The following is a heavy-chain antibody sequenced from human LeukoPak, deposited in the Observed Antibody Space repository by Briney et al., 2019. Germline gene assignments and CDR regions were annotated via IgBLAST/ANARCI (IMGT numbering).Heavy chain of an antibody. CDR1: GFTFNSYA. CDR3: ARDFALLSYSTSTLSSLLR. CDR2: ISYDGSNK. V-gene: IGHV3-30*04. Sequence: GGSLRLSCAASGFTFNSYAMHWVRQAPGKGLEWVAVISYDGSNKYYADSVKGRFTISRDNPKNTLYLQMNSLRAEDTAVYYCARDFALLSYSTSTLSSLLRGGQGTLVTVSS. J-gene: IGHJ4*02. D-gene: IGHD6-6*01.